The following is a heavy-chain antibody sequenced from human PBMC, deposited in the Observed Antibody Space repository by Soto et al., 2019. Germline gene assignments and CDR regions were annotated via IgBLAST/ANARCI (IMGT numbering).Heavy chain of an antibody. J-gene: IGHJ6*02. CDR2: IYYSGST. CDR1: GGSISSSSYY. V-gene: IGHV4-39*01. D-gene: IGHD3-22*01. CDR3: ARRLYYDSSGFEGGGMDV. Sequence: ETLSLTCTVSGGSISSSSYYWGWIRQPPGKGLEWIGSIYYSGSTYYNPSLKSRVTISVDTSKNQFSLKLSSVTAADTAVYYCARRLYYDSSGFEGGGMDVWGQGTKVTVSS.